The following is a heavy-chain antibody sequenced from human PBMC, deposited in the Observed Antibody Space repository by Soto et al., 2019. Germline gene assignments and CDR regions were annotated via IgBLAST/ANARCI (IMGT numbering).Heavy chain of an antibody. D-gene: IGHD2-15*01. V-gene: IGHV3-13*01. CDR1: GFTFSGFD. Sequence: GGSLRLSCEASGFTFSGFDMHWVRQPTGKGLEWVSTIGTAGDTYYAVSVKGRFTISRDNAKNSLSLQMNSLRAGDTAVYFCARGQEVGAHFFDSCGQGTQLTVSS. J-gene: IGHJ4*02. CDR2: IGTAGDT. CDR3: ARGQEVGAHFFDS.